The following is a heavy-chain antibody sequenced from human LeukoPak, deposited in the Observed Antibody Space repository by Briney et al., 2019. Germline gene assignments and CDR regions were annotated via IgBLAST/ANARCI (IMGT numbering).Heavy chain of an antibody. J-gene: IGHJ5*02. D-gene: IGHD3-10*01. V-gene: IGHV7-4-1*02. Sequence: ASVKVSCKASGHTFTSYAMNWVRQAPGQGLEWMGWINTNTGNPTYAQGFTGRFVFSLDTSVSTAYLQISSLKAEDTAVYYCARDPAEVLLWFGDPPWFDPWGQGTLVTVSS. CDR1: GHTFTSYA. CDR3: ARDPAEVLLWFGDPPWFDP. CDR2: INTNTGNP.